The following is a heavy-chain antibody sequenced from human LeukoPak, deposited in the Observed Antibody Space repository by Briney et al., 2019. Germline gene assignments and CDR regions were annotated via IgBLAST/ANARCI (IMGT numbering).Heavy chain of an antibody. J-gene: IGHJ6*02. Sequence: PGGSLRLSCAASGFTFSSYGMHWVRQAPGKGLEWVAVISYDGSNKYSADSVKGRFTISRDNSKNTLYLQMNSLRAEDTAVYYCAKEQLVGGYYYGMDVWGQGTTVTVSS. V-gene: IGHV3-30*18. CDR2: ISYDGSNK. CDR1: GFTFSSYG. CDR3: AKEQLVGGYYYGMDV. D-gene: IGHD6-6*01.